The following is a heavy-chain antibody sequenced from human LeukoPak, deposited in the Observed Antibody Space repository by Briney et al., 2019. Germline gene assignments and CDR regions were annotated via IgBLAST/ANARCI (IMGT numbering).Heavy chain of an antibody. Sequence: SVKVSCKASGFTFTNYGITWVRQAPGQGLEWMGWISAYNGNTNYAQKLQGRVTMTTDTSTTTAYMELRSLRFDDTAVYYCARDGGKGEFDYWGQGTLVTVSS. D-gene: IGHD3-10*01. CDR3: ARDGGKGEFDY. V-gene: IGHV1-18*01. CDR2: ISAYNGNT. J-gene: IGHJ4*02. CDR1: GFTFTNYG.